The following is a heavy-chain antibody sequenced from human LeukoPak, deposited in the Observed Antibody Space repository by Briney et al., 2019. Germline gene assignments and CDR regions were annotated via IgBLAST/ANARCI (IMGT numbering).Heavy chain of an antibody. CDR2: IKQDGSEK. CDR1: GFTFSSYS. D-gene: IGHD6-6*01. CDR3: AREWDGARPIGFDY. Sequence: GGSLRLSCAASGFTFSSYSMNWVRQAPGKGLEWVANIKQDGSEKYYVDSVKGRFTISRDNAKNSLYLQMNSLRAEDTAVYYCAREWDGARPIGFDYWGQGTLVTVSS. V-gene: IGHV3-7*01. J-gene: IGHJ4*02.